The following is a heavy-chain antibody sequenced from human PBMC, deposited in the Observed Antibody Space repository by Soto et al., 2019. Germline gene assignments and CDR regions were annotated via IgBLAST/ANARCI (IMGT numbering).Heavy chain of an antibody. CDR1: GGTFSSYA. Sequence: QVQLVQSGAEVKKSGSSVKVSCKASGGTFSSYAISWVRQAPGQGLEWMGGIIPIFGTANYAQKFQGRVTITADESTSTAYMELSSLRSEDTAVYYCARGRWATVVTHFDYWGQGTLVTVSS. CDR3: ARGRWATVVTHFDY. CDR2: IIPIFGTA. J-gene: IGHJ4*02. V-gene: IGHV1-69*12. D-gene: IGHD4-17*01.